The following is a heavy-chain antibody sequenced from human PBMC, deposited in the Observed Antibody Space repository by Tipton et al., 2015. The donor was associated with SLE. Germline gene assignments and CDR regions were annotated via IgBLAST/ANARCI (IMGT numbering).Heavy chain of an antibody. D-gene: IGHD3-9*01. CDR3: ATRPGDTLSAHY. Sequence: TLSLTCTVSGGSISSNDHYWGWVRQPPGKGLEWIGSIHYGGSAYYNPSLESRVTISVDTSKNQLSLKLSYVTAADTAVYYCATRPGDTLSAHYWGQGTLVTVSS. J-gene: IGHJ4*02. V-gene: IGHV4-39*01. CDR2: IHYGGSA. CDR1: GGSISSNDHY.